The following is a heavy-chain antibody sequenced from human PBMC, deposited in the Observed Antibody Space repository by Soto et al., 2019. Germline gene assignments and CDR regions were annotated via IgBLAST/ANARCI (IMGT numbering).Heavy chain of an antibody. Sequence: EVLLVESGGGLVQPGGSLRLSCEASGFTFSTFWMHWVRQAPGKGLVWVSRINSDGSSTNYADSVKGRVTISRDKAKNTLYLQLNSLRPEDTAVYYCARDFEYWGQGTLVIVSS. CDR3: ARDFEY. V-gene: IGHV3-74*01. J-gene: IGHJ4*02. CDR2: INSDGSST. CDR1: GFTFSTFW.